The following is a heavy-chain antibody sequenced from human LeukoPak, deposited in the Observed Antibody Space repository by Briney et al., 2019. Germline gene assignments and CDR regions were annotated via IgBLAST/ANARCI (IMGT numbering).Heavy chain of an antibody. Sequence: PGGSLRLSCAASGFTFSSYGMSWVRQAPGKGLEWVSAISGSGGSTYYADSVKGRFTISRDNSKNTLYLQMNSLRAEDTAVYYCAKDHSSSWYYYYYMDVWGKGTTVTISS. CDR1: GFTFSSYG. D-gene: IGHD6-13*01. J-gene: IGHJ6*03. CDR3: AKDHSSSWYYYYYMDV. V-gene: IGHV3-23*01. CDR2: ISGSGGST.